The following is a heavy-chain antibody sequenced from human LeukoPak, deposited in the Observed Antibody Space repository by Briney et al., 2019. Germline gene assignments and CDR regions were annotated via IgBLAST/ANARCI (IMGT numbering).Heavy chain of an antibody. Sequence: GGSLRLSCAASGFTFSDYYMTWIRQAPGKGLEWVSYISNGGSTIYYADSVKGRFTISRDNAKNSLYLQMNSLRAEDTAVYYCARVRSGGYADYWGQGTLVTVSS. CDR1: GFTFSDYY. D-gene: IGHD5-12*01. J-gene: IGHJ4*02. CDR3: ARVRSGGYADY. CDR2: ISNGGSTI. V-gene: IGHV3-11*01.